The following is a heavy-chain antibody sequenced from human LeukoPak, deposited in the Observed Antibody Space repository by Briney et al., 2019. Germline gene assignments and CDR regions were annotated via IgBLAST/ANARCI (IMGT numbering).Heavy chain of an antibody. CDR1: GFTFSSYG. J-gene: IGHJ4*02. CDR3: AKDYYDSSGVDY. V-gene: IGHV3-30*02. CDR2: IRCDGSNK. Sequence: GGSLRLSCAASGFTFSSYGMHWVRQAPGKGLEWVAFIRCDGSNKYHGDSVKGRYTISRDNSKNTLYLQMNSLRVEDTAVYYCAKDYYDSSGVDYWGQGTLVTVSS. D-gene: IGHD3-22*01.